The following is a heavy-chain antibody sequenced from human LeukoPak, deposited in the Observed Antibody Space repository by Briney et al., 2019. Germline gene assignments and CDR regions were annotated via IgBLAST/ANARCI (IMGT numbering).Heavy chain of an antibody. Sequence: GGSLRLSCAASGLTVSDNYMNWVRHLPGKGLEWISVLHSGGTTKYADSVKGRFTISRDESNNTLFLQMDNLGVEDTAVYYCAREGQRGIYALDIWGQGTLVTVSS. CDR3: AREGQRGIYALDI. V-gene: IGHV3-66*01. CDR1: GLTVSDNY. CDR2: LHSGGTT. J-gene: IGHJ3*02. D-gene: IGHD3-10*01.